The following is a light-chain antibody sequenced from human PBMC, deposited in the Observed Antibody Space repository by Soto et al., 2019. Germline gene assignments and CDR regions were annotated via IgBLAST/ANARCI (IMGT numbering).Light chain of an antibody. CDR3: QQYNNWLGT. J-gene: IGKJ1*01. Sequence: EIVMTQSPATLSVSPGERATLSCRASQSVVSNVSCYQHKPGQAPRLLIFAASTRATGIPGRFSGSGSGTEFTLTISSLQSDDFALYYCQQYNNWLGTFGQGTKVDI. V-gene: IGKV3-15*01. CDR2: AAS. CDR1: QSVVSN.